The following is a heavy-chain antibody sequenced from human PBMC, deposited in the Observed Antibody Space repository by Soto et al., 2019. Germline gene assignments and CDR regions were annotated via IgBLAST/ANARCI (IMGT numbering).Heavy chain of an antibody. Sequence: HPGGSLRLSCAASGFTFSSYGMHWVRQAPGKGLEWVAVISYDGSNKYYADSVKGRFTISRDNSKNTLYLQMNSLRAEDTAVYYCAKDSSSWYVPDYWGQGTLVTVSS. J-gene: IGHJ4*02. CDR1: GFTFSSYG. CDR2: ISYDGSNK. CDR3: AKDSSSWYVPDY. V-gene: IGHV3-30*18. D-gene: IGHD6-13*01.